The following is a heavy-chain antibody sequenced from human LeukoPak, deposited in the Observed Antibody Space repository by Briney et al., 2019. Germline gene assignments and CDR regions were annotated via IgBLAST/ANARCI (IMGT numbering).Heavy chain of an antibody. CDR1: GFTFDDYA. V-gene: IGHV3-43D*03. CDR3: ARDMSYSSFDY. Sequence: PGGSLRLSCEASGFTFDDYAMHWVRQAPGKGLEWVSLISWDGGNTYYADFVKGRFTISRDNSKNSLYLQMNSLRAEDTAVYYCARDMSYSSFDYWGQGTLVTVSS. D-gene: IGHD1-26*01. J-gene: IGHJ4*02. CDR2: ISWDGGNT.